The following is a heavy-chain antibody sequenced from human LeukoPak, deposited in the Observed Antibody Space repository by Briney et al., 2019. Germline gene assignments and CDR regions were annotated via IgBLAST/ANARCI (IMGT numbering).Heavy chain of an antibody. CDR2: IYYSGST. V-gene: IGHV4-39*01. CDR3: ARHPITMVRGVIFPNWFDP. J-gene: IGHJ5*02. CDR1: GGSISSSIYY. Sequence: SETLSLTCTVSGGSISSSIYYWGWIRQPPGKGLEWIGSIYYSGSTYYNPSLKSRVTISVDTSKNQFSLKLSSVTAADTAVYYCARHPITMVRGVIFPNWFDPWGQGTLVTVSS. D-gene: IGHD3-10*01.